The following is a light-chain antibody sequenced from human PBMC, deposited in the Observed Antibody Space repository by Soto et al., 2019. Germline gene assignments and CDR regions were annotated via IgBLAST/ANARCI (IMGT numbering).Light chain of an antibody. CDR1: QSVSSN. CDR2: GAS. J-gene: IGKJ1*01. Sequence: EIVMTQSQATLSVSPGQRATLSCSASQSVSSNLAWYQQKPGQAPRLLIYGASTRATGIPARFSGSGSGTEFTLTISSLQSEDFAVYYCQQYNSWPWTFGQGTEVEIK. CDR3: QQYNSWPWT. V-gene: IGKV3-15*01.